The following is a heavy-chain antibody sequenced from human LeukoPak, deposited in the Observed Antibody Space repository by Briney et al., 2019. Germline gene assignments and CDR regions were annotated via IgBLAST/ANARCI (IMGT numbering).Heavy chain of an antibody. CDR2: IWYDGSNK. V-gene: IGHV3-33*01. D-gene: IGHD3-22*01. CDR1: GFTFSSYS. CDR3: ARDDSSATCFDY. J-gene: IGHJ4*02. Sequence: PGGSLRLSCAASGFTFSSYSMHWVRQAPGKGLEWVAVIWYDGSNKYYADSVKGRFTISRDNSKNTLYLQMNSLRAEDTAVYYCARDDSSATCFDYWGQGTLVTVSS.